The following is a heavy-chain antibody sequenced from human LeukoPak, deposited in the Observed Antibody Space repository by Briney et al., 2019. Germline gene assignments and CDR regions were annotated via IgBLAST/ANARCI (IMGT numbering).Heavy chain of an antibody. CDR2: ISATKGDT. CDR1: GYTFTNFG. D-gene: IGHD3-3*01. Sequence: GASVRVSCKASGYTFTNFGISWVRQAPGQGLEYMGWISATKGDTNYAQKVQGRVTMTTDASTSTAYMGLRDLRSDDSGVYYCARDTVRFAPSHPERAAFDVWGQGTMVTVPS. J-gene: IGHJ3*01. V-gene: IGHV1-18*01. CDR3: ARDTVRFAPSHPERAAFDV.